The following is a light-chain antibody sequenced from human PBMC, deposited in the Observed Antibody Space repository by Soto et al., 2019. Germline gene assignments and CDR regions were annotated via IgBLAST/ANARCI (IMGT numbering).Light chain of an antibody. CDR1: QSVSIGY. Sequence: IVLTQSPGTLSFSPGEIATLSFRASQSVSIGYLAWYQQKPGQAPRLLIYDASPRATGIPVRFSGSGSGTEFTLTISSLQSEDFGVYYCQQNKDWPGTFGQGTKVDIK. V-gene: IGKV3-15*01. J-gene: IGKJ1*01. CDR3: QQNKDWPGT. CDR2: DAS.